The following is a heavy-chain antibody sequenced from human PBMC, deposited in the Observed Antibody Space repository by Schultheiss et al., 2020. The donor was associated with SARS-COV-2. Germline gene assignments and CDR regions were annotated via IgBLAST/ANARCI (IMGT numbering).Heavy chain of an antibody. Sequence: SETLSLTCAVSGGSFSGYYWTWIRQTPGKGLEWIGEINQSGGTNYNPSLKSRVKISVDTSKTQFSLNLRSVTAADTAVYYCASMLAKAAAGKPDGFDPWGQGTLVTVSS. D-gene: IGHD6-13*01. CDR1: GGSFSGYY. J-gene: IGHJ5*02. CDR3: ASMLAKAAAGKPDGFDP. CDR2: INQSGGT. V-gene: IGHV4-34*01.